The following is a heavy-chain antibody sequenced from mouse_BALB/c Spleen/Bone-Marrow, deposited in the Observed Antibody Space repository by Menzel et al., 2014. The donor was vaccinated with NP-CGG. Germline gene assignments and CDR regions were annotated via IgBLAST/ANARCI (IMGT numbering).Heavy chain of an antibody. Sequence: VKVVESGAELMKPGASVKISCKATGYTFSSYWIEWVKQRPGHGLEWIGEILPGSGSTNYNEKFKGKATFTADTSSNTAYMQLSSLTSEDSAVYYCVREDGLWYFDVWGAGTTVTVSS. V-gene: IGHV1-9*01. CDR1: GYTFSSYW. CDR2: ILPGSGST. D-gene: IGHD1-1*01. CDR3: VREDGLWYFDV. J-gene: IGHJ1*01.